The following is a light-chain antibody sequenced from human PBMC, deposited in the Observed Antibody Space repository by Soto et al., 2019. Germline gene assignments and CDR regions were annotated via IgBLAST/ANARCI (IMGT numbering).Light chain of an antibody. Sequence: ETVLTQSPDTLSLSPGERATLSCRASQSVTSDYLAWYQQKPGQAPRVLIYGASSRATGIPDRFSGSGSGADFTLTISRLEPEDFAVYYCQQYTTSPFTFGPGTKVDIK. CDR3: QQYTTSPFT. CDR1: QSVTSDY. V-gene: IGKV3-20*01. CDR2: GAS. J-gene: IGKJ3*01.